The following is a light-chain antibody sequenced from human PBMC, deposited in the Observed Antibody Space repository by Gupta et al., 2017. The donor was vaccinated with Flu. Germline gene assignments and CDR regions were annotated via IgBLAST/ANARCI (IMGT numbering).Light chain of an antibody. CDR1: SSDVGSYNL. Sequence: TISCTGTSSDVGSYNLVSWYQQHPGKAPNLMIYEVSKRPSGVANRFSGSKSGNTASLTISGLQAEDEADYYCCSYAGSSTFDVVFGGGTKLTVL. V-gene: IGLV2-23*02. J-gene: IGLJ2*01. CDR3: CSYAGSSTFDVV. CDR2: EVS.